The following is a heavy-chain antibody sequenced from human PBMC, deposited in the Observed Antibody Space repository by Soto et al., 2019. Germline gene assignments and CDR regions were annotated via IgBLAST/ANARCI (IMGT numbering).Heavy chain of an antibody. D-gene: IGHD6-19*01. Sequence: GGSLRLSCAASGFTFSSYWMHWVRQAPGKGLVWVSRINSDGSSTSYADSVKGRFTISRDNAKNTLYLQMNSLRAEDTAVYYCAALAETHSSGWYTWFDPWGQGTLVTVSS. CDR2: INSDGSST. V-gene: IGHV3-74*01. J-gene: IGHJ5*02. CDR1: GFTFSSYW. CDR3: AALAETHSSGWYTWFDP.